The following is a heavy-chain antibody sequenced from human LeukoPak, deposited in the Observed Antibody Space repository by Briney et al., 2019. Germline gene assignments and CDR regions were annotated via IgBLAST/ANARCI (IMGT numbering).Heavy chain of an antibody. Sequence: ASVKVSCKASGGTFSSYAISWVRQAPGQGLEWMGRIIPIFGTANYAQKFQGRVTITTDESTSTAYMELSSLRSEDTAVYYCARDDIAAAAIYFDYWGQGTLVTVSS. CDR3: ARDDIAAAAIYFDY. V-gene: IGHV1-69*05. J-gene: IGHJ4*02. D-gene: IGHD6-13*01. CDR1: GGTFSSYA. CDR2: IIPIFGTA.